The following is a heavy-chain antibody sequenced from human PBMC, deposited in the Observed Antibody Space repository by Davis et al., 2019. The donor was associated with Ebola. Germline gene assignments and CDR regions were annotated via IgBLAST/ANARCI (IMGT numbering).Heavy chain of an antibody. Sequence: SPILPCPSSCFTFDHYGMRCGRHPPGNRLGSVSAINWNGGITGYADSVKGRFTISRDNTKNSLYLQMNSLRAEDTALYYCARASSGWARDYWGQGTLVTVSS. CDR2: INWNGGIT. V-gene: IGHV3-20*04. J-gene: IGHJ4*02. D-gene: IGHD6-19*01. CDR1: CFTFDHYG. CDR3: ARASSGWARDY.